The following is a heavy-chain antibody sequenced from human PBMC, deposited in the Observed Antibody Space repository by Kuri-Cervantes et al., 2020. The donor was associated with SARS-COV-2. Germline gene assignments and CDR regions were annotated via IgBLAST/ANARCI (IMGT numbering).Heavy chain of an antibody. D-gene: IGHD6-6*01. CDR3: AKVDSSSSYYYYYGMDV. Sequence: GESLKISCAASGFTFSSYAMHWVRQAPGKGLEWVAVISYDGSNKYYADSVKGRCTISRDNSKNTLYLQMNSLRAEDTAVYYCAKVDSSSSYYYYYGMDVWGQGTTVTDSS. CDR2: ISYDGSNK. V-gene: IGHV3-30-3*01. J-gene: IGHJ6*02. CDR1: GFTFSSYA.